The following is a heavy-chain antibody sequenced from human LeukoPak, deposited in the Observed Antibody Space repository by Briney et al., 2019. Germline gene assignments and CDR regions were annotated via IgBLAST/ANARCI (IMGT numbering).Heavy chain of an antibody. CDR2: IIPIFGTA. V-gene: IGHV1-69*06. J-gene: IGHJ5*02. CDR1: GGTFSSYA. D-gene: IGHD2-2*01. CDR3: ARDGCSSTSCYVPNWFDP. Sequence: ASVKVSCKASGGTFSSYAISWVRQAPGQGLEWMGGIIPIFGTANYAQKFQGRVTITSDKSTSTAYMELSSLRSEDTAVYYCARDGCSSTSCYVPNWFDPWGQGTLVTVSS.